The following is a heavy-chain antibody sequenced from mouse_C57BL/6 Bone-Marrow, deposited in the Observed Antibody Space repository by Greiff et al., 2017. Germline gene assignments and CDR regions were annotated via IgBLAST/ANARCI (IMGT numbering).Heavy chain of an antibody. CDR2: IDPENGDT. Sequence: EVQLKESGAELVRPGASVKLSCTASGFNIKDDYMHWVKQRPEQGLEWIGWIDPENGDTEYASKFQGKATITADTSSNTAYLQLSSLTSEDTAVYYCTSYGNSYPWFAYWGQGTLVTVSA. D-gene: IGHD1-1*01. CDR3: TSYGNSYPWFAY. CDR1: GFNIKDDY. J-gene: IGHJ3*01. V-gene: IGHV14-4*01.